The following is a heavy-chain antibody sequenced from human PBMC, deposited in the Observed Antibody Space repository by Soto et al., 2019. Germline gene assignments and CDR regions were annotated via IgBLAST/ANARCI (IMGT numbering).Heavy chain of an antibody. J-gene: IGHJ6*02. D-gene: IGHD3-16*02. Sequence: GGSLRLSCAASGFTFSSYAMHWVRQAPGKWLEWVAVISYDGSNKYYADSVKGRITISRDNSKNTLYLQMNSLRAEDTAVYYCARDRIVGSYPYYYYGMDVWGQGXTVTVYS. CDR3: ARDRIVGSYPYYYYGMDV. CDR1: GFTFSSYA. CDR2: ISYDGSNK. V-gene: IGHV3-30-3*01.